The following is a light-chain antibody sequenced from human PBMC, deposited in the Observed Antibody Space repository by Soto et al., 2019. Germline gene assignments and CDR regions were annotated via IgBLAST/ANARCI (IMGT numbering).Light chain of an antibody. CDR2: SNN. V-gene: IGLV1-44*01. Sequence: QSALTQPPSASGAPGQRVTISCSGSSSNVGSNTVSWYQQFPGTAPKLLIHSNNKRPSGVPDRFSGSKSGTSASLAISGLQSEDEADYYCAACDDSLNASVFGGGTKGTVL. CDR3: AACDDSLNASV. CDR1: SSNVGSNT. J-gene: IGLJ1*01.